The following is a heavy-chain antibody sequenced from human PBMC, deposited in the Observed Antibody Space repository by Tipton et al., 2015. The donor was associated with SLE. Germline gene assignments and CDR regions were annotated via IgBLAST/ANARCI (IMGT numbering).Heavy chain of an antibody. V-gene: IGHV4-61*08. CDR1: GDSISSGDYY. CDR2: IHYSGSA. J-gene: IGHJ6*03. Sequence: TLYLTCIVSGDSISSGDYYWSWIWQPPGKGLEWIGYIHYSGSAYYNPSLKSRLTMSVQRSKNQFSLTVNSVTAADTAVYYCAKERNSGSYWELVTHMDVWGKGTTVTVSS. D-gene: IGHD3-10*01. CDR3: AKERNSGSYWELVTHMDV.